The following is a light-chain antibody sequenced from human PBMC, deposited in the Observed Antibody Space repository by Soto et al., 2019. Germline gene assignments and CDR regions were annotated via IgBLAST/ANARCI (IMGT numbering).Light chain of an antibody. CDR2: GAS. Sequence: DIQMTQSPSSLSASVGDRVTITCRASQNIGNYLNWYQQKPGKAPNLLIYGASSLQSGVPSRFSGSGSETDFTLTXXXXXPEXXXXXXXXXSXXAVFTFGPGTKVDVK. V-gene: IGKV1-39*01. CDR3: XXSXXAVFT. J-gene: IGKJ3*01. CDR1: QNIGNY.